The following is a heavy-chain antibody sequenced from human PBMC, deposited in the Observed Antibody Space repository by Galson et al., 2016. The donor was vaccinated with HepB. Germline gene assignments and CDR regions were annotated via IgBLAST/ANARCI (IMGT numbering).Heavy chain of an antibody. Sequence: SLRLSCAASGFTFSTHWMIWVRQAPGKGLEWVANIQHDGSEKYYVDSVKGRFSISRDNAKNSLTLQMNSLRAEDTALYYCVRRHYYDPPWGYFDSWGQGALVTVSS. V-gene: IGHV3-7*03. D-gene: IGHD3-22*01. CDR1: GFTFSTHW. J-gene: IGHJ4*02. CDR3: VRRHYYDPPWGYFDS. CDR2: IQHDGSEK.